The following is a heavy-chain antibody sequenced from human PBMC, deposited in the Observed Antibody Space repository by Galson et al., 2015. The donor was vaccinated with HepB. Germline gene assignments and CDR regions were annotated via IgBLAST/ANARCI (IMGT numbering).Heavy chain of an antibody. Sequence: SLRLSCAASGFTFSNYAMSWVRQAPGKGLEWVSSISGSGGTTTYADSVKGRFTISRDNSKNTLYLQMKGLRVEDTAIYYCARNWGKEVAGTWWFDPWGQGTLVTVSS. CDR2: ISGSGGTT. D-gene: IGHD6-19*01. V-gene: IGHV3-23*01. CDR3: ARNWGKEVAGTWWFDP. J-gene: IGHJ5*02. CDR1: GFTFSNYA.